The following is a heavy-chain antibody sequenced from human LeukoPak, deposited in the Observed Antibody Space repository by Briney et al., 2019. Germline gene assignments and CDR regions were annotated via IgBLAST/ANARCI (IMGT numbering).Heavy chain of an antibody. CDR1: GFTFSDYY. CDR3: ARGFGLFGELLSSPPESPYYFDY. V-gene: IGHV3-11*01. D-gene: IGHD3-10*02. J-gene: IGHJ4*02. CDR2: ISSSGSTI. Sequence: GGSLRFSCAASGFTFSDYYMSWLRQAPGKGLEGVSYISSSGSTIYYADSVKGRFTISRDNAKNSLYLQMNSLRAEDTAVYYCARGFGLFGELLSSPPESPYYFDYWGQGTLVTVSS.